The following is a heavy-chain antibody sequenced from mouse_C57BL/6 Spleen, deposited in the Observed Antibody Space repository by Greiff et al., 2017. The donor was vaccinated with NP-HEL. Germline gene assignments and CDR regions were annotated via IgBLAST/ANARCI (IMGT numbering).Heavy chain of an antibody. CDR3: ARERSFDY. CDR1: GYTFTSYW. Sequence: QVQLKQPGAELVMPGASVKLSCKASGYTFTSYWMHWVKQRPGQGLEWIGEIDPSDSYTNYNQKFKGKSTLTVDKSSSTAYMQLSSLTSEDSAVYYCARERSFDYWGQGTTLTVSS. J-gene: IGHJ2*01. V-gene: IGHV1-69*01. CDR2: IDPSDSYT.